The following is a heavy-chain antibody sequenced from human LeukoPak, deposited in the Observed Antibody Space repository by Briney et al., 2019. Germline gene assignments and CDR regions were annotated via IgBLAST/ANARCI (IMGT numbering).Heavy chain of an antibody. Sequence: SETLSLTCCVSGYSISSGYYWGWLRQPPGKGLEGIGSSFQSGSTYYNPSLKSRVTISVDTSKYQFSLKLTSVTAADTAVYYCARDRNSCTSTTCHSSMAVWGKGTTVTVSS. CDR2: SFQSGST. J-gene: IGHJ6*03. CDR3: ARDRNSCTSTTCHSSMAV. V-gene: IGHV4-38-2*02. D-gene: IGHD2-2*01. CDR1: GYSISSGYY.